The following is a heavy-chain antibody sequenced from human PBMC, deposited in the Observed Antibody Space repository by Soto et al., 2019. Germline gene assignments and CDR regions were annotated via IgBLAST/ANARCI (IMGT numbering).Heavy chain of an antibody. D-gene: IGHD6-19*01. CDR2: MNPNSGIT. CDR1: GGTFSSYA. Sequence: ASVKVSCKASGGTFSSYAISWVRQAPGQGLEWMGRMNPNSGITGYAQKFQGRVTMTRNTSTSTAYMELSSLRSEDTAVYYCASLGVGAVAGTAGDYWGQGTLVTVSS. V-gene: IGHV1-8*02. J-gene: IGHJ4*02. CDR3: ASLGVGAVAGTAGDY.